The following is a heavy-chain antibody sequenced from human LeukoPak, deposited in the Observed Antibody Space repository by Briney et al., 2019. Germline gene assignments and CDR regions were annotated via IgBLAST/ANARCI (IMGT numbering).Heavy chain of an antibody. V-gene: IGHV3-30-3*01. J-gene: IGHJ4*02. Sequence: QTGGSLRLSCAASGFTFSSYALHWVRQAPVKGLEWVAIIPYDGGNKYYADSVKGRFTISRDNSKNTLYLQMDSLRPEDTAVYYCVRASRQSSGWHFDYWGQGTLVTVSS. CDR2: IPYDGGNK. CDR3: VRASRQSSGWHFDY. D-gene: IGHD6-19*01. CDR1: GFTFSSYA.